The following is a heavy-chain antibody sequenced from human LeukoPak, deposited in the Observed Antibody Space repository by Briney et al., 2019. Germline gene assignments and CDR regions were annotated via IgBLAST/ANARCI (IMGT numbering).Heavy chain of an antibody. D-gene: IGHD3-16*01. CDR2: IYTDGTT. CDR3: ARATQLWESKHFYYYYYMDV. Sequence: GGSLRLSCAASGFTINDNYMTWVRQAPGKGLDWVSFIYTDGTTVYADSVKGRFTLSRDDSKNILFLQINSLRAEDTAVYYCARATQLWESKHFYYYYYMDVWGKGTTVTVSS. CDR1: GFTINDNY. V-gene: IGHV3-53*01. J-gene: IGHJ6*03.